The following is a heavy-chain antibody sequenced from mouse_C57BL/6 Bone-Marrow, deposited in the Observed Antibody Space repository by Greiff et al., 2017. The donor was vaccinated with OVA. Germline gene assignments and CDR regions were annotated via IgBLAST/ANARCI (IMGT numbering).Heavy chain of an antibody. CDR1: GYTFTNYW. J-gene: IGHJ2*02. D-gene: IGHD1-1*01. CDR3: AHYGSRLYLHY. V-gene: IGHV1-59*01. Sequence: QVQLQQSGAELVRPGTSVKLSCKASGYTFTNYWMQWVKQRPGQGLEWIGVIAPSDSYINYNQKFKGRATLTVDTSSSTAYMHLSSLTSEDSAVYYCAHYGSRLYLHYWGKAPLSQSPQ. CDR2: IAPSDSYI.